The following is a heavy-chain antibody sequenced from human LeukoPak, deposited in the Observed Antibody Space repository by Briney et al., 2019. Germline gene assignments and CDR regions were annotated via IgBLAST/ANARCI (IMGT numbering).Heavy chain of an antibody. CDR3: ARVYGDFHIDPYYFDY. CDR2: IYSGGST. CDR1: GGSFSGYY. D-gene: IGHD2-21*02. Sequence: ETLSLTCAVYGGSFSGYYWSWIRQPPGKGLEWVSVIYSGGSTYYADSVKGRFTISRDNSKNTLYLQMNSLRAEDTAVYYCARVYGDFHIDPYYFDYWGQGTLVTVSS. V-gene: IGHV3-53*01. J-gene: IGHJ4*02.